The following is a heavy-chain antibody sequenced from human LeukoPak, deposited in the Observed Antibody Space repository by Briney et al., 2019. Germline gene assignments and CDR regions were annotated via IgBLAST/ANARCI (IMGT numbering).Heavy chain of an antibody. Sequence: GSSVKVSCKASGGTFSSYAISWVRQAPGQGLEWMGGIIPIFGTANYAQKFQGRVTITADKSTSTAYMELSSLRSEDTAVYYCARESSGWYVVDYWGQGTLVTVSS. CDR3: ARESSGWYVVDY. J-gene: IGHJ4*02. D-gene: IGHD6-19*01. V-gene: IGHV1-69*06. CDR2: IIPIFGTA. CDR1: GGTFSSYA.